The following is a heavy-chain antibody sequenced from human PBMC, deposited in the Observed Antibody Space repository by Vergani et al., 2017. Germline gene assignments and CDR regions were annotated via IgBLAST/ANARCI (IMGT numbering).Heavy chain of an antibody. CDR2: IQIDGSNQ. D-gene: IGHD2-8*02. V-gene: IGHV3-30*02. CDR3: VRTEYCTGIACNTRFYS. Sequence: QVQLVESGGGVVQRGGSLRLSCATSGFTLSNYDMQWIRQGPGKGLEFVAFIQIDGSNQYYADSVKGRFTISRDNAKNTVFLQMNNLRADDAGVYYCVRTEYCTGIACNTRFYSWGQGALVTVSS. CDR1: GFTLSNYD. J-gene: IGHJ5*01.